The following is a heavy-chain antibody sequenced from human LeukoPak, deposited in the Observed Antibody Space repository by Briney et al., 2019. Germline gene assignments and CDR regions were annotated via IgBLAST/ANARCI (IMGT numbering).Heavy chain of an antibody. CDR2: INHSGST. D-gene: IGHD4-23*01. V-gene: IGHV4-34*01. CDR1: GGSFSGYY. J-gene: IGHJ4*02. Sequence: SETLSLTCAVCGGSFSGYYWSWIRQPPGKGLEWIGEINHSGSTNYNPSLKSRVTISVDTSKNQFSLKLSSVTAADTAVYYCARGYGGTPFGYWGQGTLVTVSS. CDR3: ARGYGGTPFGY.